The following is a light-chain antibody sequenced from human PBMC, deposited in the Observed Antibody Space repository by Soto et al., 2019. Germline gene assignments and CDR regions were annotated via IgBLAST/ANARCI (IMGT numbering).Light chain of an antibody. J-gene: IGKJ5*01. CDR2: AAS. Sequence: DIQMTQSPSSVSASVGDRVTITYRASQGISSWLVWYQQKPGKAPKLLIYAASSLESGVPSRFSGSGSGTDFTLTTSSLQPEDFATYYCQQSYSTPITFGQGTRLEIK. CDR1: QGISSW. V-gene: IGKV1-12*01. CDR3: QQSYSTPIT.